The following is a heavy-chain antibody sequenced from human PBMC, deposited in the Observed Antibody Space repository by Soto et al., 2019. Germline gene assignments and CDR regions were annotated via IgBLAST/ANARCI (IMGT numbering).Heavy chain of an antibody. CDR3: ARGPYSSGWYDDY. D-gene: IGHD6-19*01. CDR2: IIPILGIA. CDR1: GGTFSSYT. V-gene: IGHV1-69*02. Sequence: QVRLVQSGAEVKKPGSSVKVSCKASGGTFSSYTISWVRQAPGQGLEWMGRIIPILGIANYAQKFQGRVTITADKSTSTAYMELSSLRSEDTAVYYCARGPYSSGWYDDYWGQGTLVTVSS. J-gene: IGHJ4*02.